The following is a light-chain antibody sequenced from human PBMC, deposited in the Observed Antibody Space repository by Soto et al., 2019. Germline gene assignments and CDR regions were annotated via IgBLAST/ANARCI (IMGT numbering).Light chain of an antibody. CDR3: QQYDT. CDR2: SAS. CDR1: QSVSSSD. J-gene: IGKJ2*01. V-gene: IGKV3-20*01. Sequence: IVLTQSPGTLSLSPGERATLSCRASQSVSSSDLAWYQQKPGQAPRLLIYSASSRATGIPDRFSGSGSGTDFTLTISSLEPEDFVVYYCQQYDTFGQGTQREIK.